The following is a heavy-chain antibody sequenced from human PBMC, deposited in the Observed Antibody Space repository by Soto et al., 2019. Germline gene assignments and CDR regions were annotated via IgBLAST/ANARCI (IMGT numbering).Heavy chain of an antibody. CDR2: VNAGNDNT. CDR3: AREVPYGYSRFDY. CDR1: GYTFTNNV. J-gene: IGHJ4*02. Sequence: QVHLVQSGAEVKKPRASVKVSCRTSGYTFTNNVIHWVRQAPGQRLEWIGWVNAGNDNTKWSREFQGRLTLTKDTSATTSYMELSSLTPEDTAIYFCAREVPYGYSRFDYWGQGTLVTVSS. D-gene: IGHD5-18*01. V-gene: IGHV1-3*01.